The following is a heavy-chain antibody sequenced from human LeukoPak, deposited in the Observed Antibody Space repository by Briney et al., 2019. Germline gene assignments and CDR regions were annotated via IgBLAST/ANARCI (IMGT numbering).Heavy chain of an antibody. Sequence: GGSLRLSCAASGFTFDDYAMHWVRQAPGKGLEWDSLISGDGGGTYYTDSVKGRFTISRDNSKNSLYLQMNSLTTEDTALYYCAKDLAVAGTPRDYWGQGTLVTVSS. V-gene: IGHV3-43*02. CDR1: GFTFDDYA. CDR2: ISGDGGGT. J-gene: IGHJ4*02. CDR3: AKDLAVAGTPRDY. D-gene: IGHD6-19*01.